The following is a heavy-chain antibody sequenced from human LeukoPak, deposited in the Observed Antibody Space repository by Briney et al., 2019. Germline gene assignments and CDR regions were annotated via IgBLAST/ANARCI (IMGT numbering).Heavy chain of an antibody. Sequence: SETLSLTCTVSDGSITNYDWSWVRQPPGKGLEFIGHVHYSGTANYNPSLRSRVTISIDTSKKHFFLKLKSVTAADTAVYYCARGQYITMIGEEGFDPWGQGTLVTVSS. CDR1: DGSITNYD. J-gene: IGHJ5*02. CDR3: ARGQYITMIGEEGFDP. V-gene: IGHV4-59*08. CDR2: VHYSGTA. D-gene: IGHD3-22*01.